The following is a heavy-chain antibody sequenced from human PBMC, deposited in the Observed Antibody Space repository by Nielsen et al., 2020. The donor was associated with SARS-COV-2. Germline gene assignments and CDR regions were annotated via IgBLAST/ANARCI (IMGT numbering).Heavy chain of an antibody. V-gene: IGHV3-30-3*01. CDR1: GFTFSSYA. CDR2: ISYDGSNK. CDR3: ARGRRYCSSTSCYYYMDV. D-gene: IGHD2-2*01. Sequence: GESLKISCAASGFTFSSYAMHWVRQAPGKGLEWVAVISYDGSNKYYADSVKGRFTISRDNSKNTLYLQMSSLRTEDTAVYYCARGRRYCSSTSCYYYMDVWGKGTTVTVSS. J-gene: IGHJ6*03.